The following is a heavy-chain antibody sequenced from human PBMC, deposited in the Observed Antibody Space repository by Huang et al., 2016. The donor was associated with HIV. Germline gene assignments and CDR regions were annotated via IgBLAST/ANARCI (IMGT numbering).Heavy chain of an antibody. Sequence: QVQLKQWGAGLLKPSETLSLTCAVYGGAFRGSSWTWIRQFPEKGLELIGDIKHNVKIIYNPSLRARVTMSTDTSKNHFSLHLTSVTAADTALYYCARGFNYYASDNLGVYYFDSWGLGTLVTVSP. CDR1: GGAFRGSS. V-gene: IGHV4-34*02. J-gene: IGHJ4*02. CDR3: ARGFNYYASDNLGVYYFDS. D-gene: IGHD3-10*01. CDR2: IKHNVKI.